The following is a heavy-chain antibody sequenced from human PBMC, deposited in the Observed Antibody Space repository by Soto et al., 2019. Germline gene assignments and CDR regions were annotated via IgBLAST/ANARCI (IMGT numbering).Heavy chain of an antibody. CDR2: INPATGAA. CDR1: GYPVTAYY. Sequence: QLHLVQSGAVVKKPGASVTVSCSASGYPVTAYYMHWVRQAPGRGLEWMGGINPATGAAKYTQTFQGRVTITRGTSTSTVFTELSGLTSEDTAVFYCASGGGVGVAGSAAFDMWGQGTLVTVSS. CDR3: ASGGGVGVAGSAAFDM. J-gene: IGHJ3*02. D-gene: IGHD3-3*01. V-gene: IGHV1-2*02.